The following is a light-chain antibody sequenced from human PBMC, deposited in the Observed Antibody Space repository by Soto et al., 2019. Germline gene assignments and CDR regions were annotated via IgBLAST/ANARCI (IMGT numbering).Light chain of an antibody. CDR2: DAS. J-gene: IGLJ1*01. V-gene: IGLV2-23*01. Sequence: QSALTQPASVSGSPGQSITISCTGTSSDVGSHNLVSWYQQHPGKAPKLMIYDASKRPSGVSNRFSGAKSGNTASLTISGLQAEDEADYYCCSYVGSTTYVFGSGTKLTVL. CDR1: SSDVGSHNL. CDR3: CSYVGSTTYV.